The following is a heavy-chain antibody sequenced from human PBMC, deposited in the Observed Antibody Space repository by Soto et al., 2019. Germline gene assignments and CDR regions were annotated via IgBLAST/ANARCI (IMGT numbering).Heavy chain of an antibody. CDR3: ARSNASNDVWSGYLDY. J-gene: IGHJ4*02. Sequence: QVQLQESGPGLVKPSETLSLTCTVSGGSVSSGSYYWSWIRQPPGKGLEWIGYIYYSGSTKYNPSLKRRVTISVDTSKNQFSLKLSSVTAADTAVYSCARSNASNDVWSGYLDYWGQGTLVTVSS. CDR1: GGSVSSGSYY. V-gene: IGHV4-61*01. CDR2: IYYSGST. D-gene: IGHD3-3*01.